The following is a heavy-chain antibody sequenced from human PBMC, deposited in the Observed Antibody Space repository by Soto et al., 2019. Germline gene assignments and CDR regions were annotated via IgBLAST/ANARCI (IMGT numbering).Heavy chain of an antibody. Sequence: PSETLSLTCTVSGGSISSGGYYWSWIRQHPGKGLEWIGYIYYSGSTYYNPSLKSRVTISVDTPKNQFSLKLSSVTAADTAVYYGARQVEMATIRVYYFEYGGQGTLVTVSS. CDR3: ARQVEMATIRVYYFEY. CDR1: GGSISSGGYY. CDR2: IYYSGST. D-gene: IGHD5-12*01. J-gene: IGHJ4*02. V-gene: IGHV4-31*03.